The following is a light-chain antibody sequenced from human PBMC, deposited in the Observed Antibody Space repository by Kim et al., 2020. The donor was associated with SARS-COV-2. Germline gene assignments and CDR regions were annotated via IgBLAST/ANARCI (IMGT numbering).Light chain of an antibody. Sequence: RVTIPCSGSTSNIGRDYVYWSQQLPGPAPKLLFCGNDKGPSGVPDRFSGSKSGTSASRAISGLRSEDEADYYCAGWEARRRGWVFGGGTQLTVL. J-gene: IGLJ3*02. CDR2: GND. CDR3: AGWEARRRGWV. V-gene: IGLV1-47*01. CDR1: TSNIGRDY.